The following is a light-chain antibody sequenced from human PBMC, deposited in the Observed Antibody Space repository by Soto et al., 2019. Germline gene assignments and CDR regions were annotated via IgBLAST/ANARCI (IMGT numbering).Light chain of an antibody. Sequence: EIVMTQSPSTLSVSPGDRATLSCRASQTILSNLAWYQQKPGQAPRLLIYGASTRATGFPARFSGSGSGTEFTLTISSLQSEDFAVYYCQQYNNWPITFGQGTRLEIK. CDR1: QTILSN. CDR3: QQYNNWPIT. J-gene: IGKJ5*01. CDR2: GAS. V-gene: IGKV3-15*01.